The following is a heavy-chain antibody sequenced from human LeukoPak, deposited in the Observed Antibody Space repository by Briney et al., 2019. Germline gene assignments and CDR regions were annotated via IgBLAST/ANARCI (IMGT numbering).Heavy chain of an antibody. J-gene: IGHJ2*01. CDR1: GGSVSSDSSY. D-gene: IGHD3-9*01. CDR3: ARAVGYDDVTGYYRGWYFDL. V-gene: IGHV4-31*03. Sequence: SETLPLTCSVSGGSVSSDSSYWTWIRQHPGKGLEWIGYIFYRGNTYYNPSLKSRLTISVDTSKHQFSLRMTSVTAADTAVYYCARAVGYDDVTGYYRGWYFDLWGRGTLVTVSS. CDR2: IFYRGNT.